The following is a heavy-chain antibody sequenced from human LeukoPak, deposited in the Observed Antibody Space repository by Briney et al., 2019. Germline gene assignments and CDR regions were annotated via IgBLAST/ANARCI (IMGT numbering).Heavy chain of an antibody. CDR1: GGSFSGYY. V-gene: IGHV4-34*01. CDR3: AREDYGGNSEYFQH. CDR2: INHSGST. J-gene: IGHJ1*01. Sequence: SETLSLTCAVYGGSFSGYYWSWIRQPPGKGLEWIGEINHSGSTNYNPSLKSRVTISVDTSKNQFSLKLSSVTAADTAVYYCAREDYGGNSEYFQHWGQGTPVTVSS. D-gene: IGHD4-23*01.